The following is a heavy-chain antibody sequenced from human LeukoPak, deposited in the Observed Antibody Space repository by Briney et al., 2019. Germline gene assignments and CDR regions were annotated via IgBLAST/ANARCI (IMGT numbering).Heavy chain of an antibody. CDR3: ARTSGWYLGSDFGLRY. D-gene: IGHD6-19*01. Sequence: ASVKVSCKASGYTFTSYYMHWVRQAPGQGLEWMGIINPSGGSTSYAQKFQGRVTMTRDTSTSTVYMELSSLRSDDTAVYYCARTSGWYLGSDFGLRYWGQGTLVTVSS. CDR1: GYTFTSYY. J-gene: IGHJ4*02. V-gene: IGHV1-46*01. CDR2: INPSGGST.